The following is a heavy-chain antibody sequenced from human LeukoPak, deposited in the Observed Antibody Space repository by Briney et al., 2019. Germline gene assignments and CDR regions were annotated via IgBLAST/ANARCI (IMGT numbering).Heavy chain of an antibody. J-gene: IGHJ4*02. D-gene: IGHD4-17*01. CDR2: IYYSGST. CDR3: ARYGDYVFDL. V-gene: IGHV4-59*01. Sequence: SETLSLTCTVSGGSISSYYWSWIRQPPGKGLEWIGYIYYSGSTIYNPSLKSRVTISVDTSKNHFSLKLSSVTAADTAVYYCARYGDYVFDLWGQGTLVTVSS. CDR1: GGSISSYY.